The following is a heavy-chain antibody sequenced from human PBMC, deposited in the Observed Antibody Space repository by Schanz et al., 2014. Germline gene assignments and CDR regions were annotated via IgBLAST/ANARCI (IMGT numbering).Heavy chain of an antibody. CDR2: IYYTGST. Sequence: QVPLQESGPGLVKPSETLSLTCSVSSYSISSNYYWGWIRQTPGKGLEWIASIYYTGSTYYNPSLKSRVTMSVDTSKIQFSLNLRSVTAADTAVYYCARTPGSRGIPGAAGFDYWGQGTLVTVSS. V-gene: IGHV4-38-2*02. CDR3: ARTPGSRGIPGAAGFDY. D-gene: IGHD2-15*01. J-gene: IGHJ4*02. CDR1: SYSISSNYY.